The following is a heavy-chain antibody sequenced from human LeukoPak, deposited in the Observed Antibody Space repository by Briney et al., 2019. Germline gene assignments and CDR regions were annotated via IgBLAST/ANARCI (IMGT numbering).Heavy chain of an antibody. Sequence: GGSLRLSCAASGFTFDDYAMHWVQQAPGKGLEWVSGISWNSGSIGYADSVKGRFTISRDNAKNSLYLQMNSLRAEDTALYYCAKDIGYCSGGSCYPFPYFDYWGQGTLVTVSS. CDR1: GFTFDDYA. V-gene: IGHV3-9*01. CDR3: AKDIGYCSGGSCYPFPYFDY. CDR2: ISWNSGSI. J-gene: IGHJ4*02. D-gene: IGHD2-15*01.